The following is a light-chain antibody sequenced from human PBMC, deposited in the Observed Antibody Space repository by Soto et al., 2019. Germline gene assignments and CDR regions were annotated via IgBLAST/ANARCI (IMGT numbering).Light chain of an antibody. CDR2: DAS. Sequence: EIVMTQSPATLSVSPRERATLSCRASQSVSSNLAWYQQKPGQAPRLLIYDASNRATGIPARFSGSGSGTDFTLTISSLEPEDFAVYYCQQRSNWPRITFGQGTRLEIK. V-gene: IGKV3-11*01. CDR3: QQRSNWPRIT. J-gene: IGKJ5*01. CDR1: QSVSSN.